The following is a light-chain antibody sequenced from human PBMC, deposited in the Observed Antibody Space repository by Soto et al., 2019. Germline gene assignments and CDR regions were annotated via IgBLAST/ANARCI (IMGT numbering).Light chain of an antibody. J-gene: IGLJ2*01. V-gene: IGLV1-47*01. CDR3: AAWDDSLSGPGNVV. CDR1: SSNIGSNY. CDR2: RNN. Sequence: SVLTQPPSASGTPGQRVTISCSGSSSNIGSNYVYWYQQLPGTAPKLLIYRNNQRPSGVPDRFSGSKSGTSASLAISGLRSEDEADYYCAAWDDSLSGPGNVVFGGGTKLTVL.